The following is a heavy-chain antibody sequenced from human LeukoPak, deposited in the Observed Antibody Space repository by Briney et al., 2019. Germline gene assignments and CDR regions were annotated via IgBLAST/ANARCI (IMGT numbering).Heavy chain of an antibody. J-gene: IGHJ4*02. CDR3: AKRPRGNYLDPFDY. CDR2: ISGSGGST. Sequence: GGSLRLSCAASGFTFSRYWMSWVRQAPGKGLEWVAGISGSGGSTYYADSVKGRFTIPRENSKNRLYLQMNSLRAEDTAVYYCAKRPRGNYLDPFDYWGQGTLVTVSS. D-gene: IGHD3-10*01. V-gene: IGHV3-23*01. CDR1: GFTFSRYW.